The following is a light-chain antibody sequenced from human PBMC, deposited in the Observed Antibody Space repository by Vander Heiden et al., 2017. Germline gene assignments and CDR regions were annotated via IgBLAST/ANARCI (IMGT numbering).Light chain of an antibody. Sequence: QSALTQPASVSGSPGQSLTIPCTGTSREVGVYNYVSWFQQHPGKGPRVIISDVINRPSGVSNRFSGSKSGNTASLTISGLQAEDEADYYCISFTTTSTWVFGGGTKLTVL. J-gene: IGLJ3*02. CDR1: SREVGVYNY. CDR3: ISFTTTSTWV. V-gene: IGLV2-14*03. CDR2: DVI.